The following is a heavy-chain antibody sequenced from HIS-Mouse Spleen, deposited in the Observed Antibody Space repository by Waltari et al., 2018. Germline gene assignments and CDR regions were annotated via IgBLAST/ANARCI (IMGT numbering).Heavy chain of an antibody. D-gene: IGHD3-22*01. V-gene: IGHV1-8*01. J-gene: IGHJ3*02. CDR2: MTPNSGNT. Sequence: QVQLVQSGAEVKKPGASVKVSCKASGYTCTSYDINWLRRATGQGLEWMGWMTPNSGNTGYAQKFQGRVTMTRNTSISTAYMELSSLRSEDKAVYYCARMYYYDSSGYYYGAFDIWGQGTMVTVSS. CDR3: ARMYYYDSSGYYYGAFDI. CDR1: GYTCTSYD.